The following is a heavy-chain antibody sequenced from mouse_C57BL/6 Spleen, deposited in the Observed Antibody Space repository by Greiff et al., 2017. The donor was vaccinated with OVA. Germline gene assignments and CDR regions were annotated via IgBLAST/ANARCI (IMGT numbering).Heavy chain of an antibody. CDR3: ERPYYYGSSYVAY. D-gene: IGHD1-1*01. V-gene: IGHV5-17*01. CDR2: ISSGSSTI. J-gene: IGHJ3*01. Sequence: EVQLVESGGGLVKPGGSLKLSCAASGFTFSDYGMHWVRQAPEKGLEWVAYISSGSSTIYYADTVKGRFTISRDNAKNTLFLQMTSLRSEDTAMYYCERPYYYGSSYVAYWGQGTLVTVSA. CDR1: GFTFSDYG.